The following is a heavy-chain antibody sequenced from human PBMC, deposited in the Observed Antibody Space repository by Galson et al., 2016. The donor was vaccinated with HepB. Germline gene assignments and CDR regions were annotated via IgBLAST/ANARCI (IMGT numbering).Heavy chain of an antibody. CDR3: ASLLYDISVTRTFNI. V-gene: IGHV1-2*02. CDR2: INPNRGDT. CDR1: GYTFTDYY. D-gene: IGHD3-22*01. Sequence: SVKVSCKASGYTFTDYYMHWVRQAPGQGLEWMGWINPNRGDTNYAQKFQGRVTMTRDTSISTAYMELSSMRSDDTAVYYCASLLYDISVTRTFNIWGPGTRITVAS. J-gene: IGHJ3*02.